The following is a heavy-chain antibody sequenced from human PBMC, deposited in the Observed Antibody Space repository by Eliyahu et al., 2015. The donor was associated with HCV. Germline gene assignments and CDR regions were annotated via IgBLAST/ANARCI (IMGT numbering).Heavy chain of an antibody. CDR1: GFTFSTYW. CDR2: INSNGRDT. Sequence: EVLLVETGGGLVQPGGSLXLSXAASGFTFSTYWMHWVRQAPGKGPVWVSRINSNGRDTTYADSVKGRFTISRDNAKNTLFLQMNSLRAEDTAVYYCARAQYLADDALNLWGQGTMVTVSS. D-gene: IGHD2/OR15-2a*01. J-gene: IGHJ3*01. CDR3: ARAQYLADDALNL. V-gene: IGHV3-74*03.